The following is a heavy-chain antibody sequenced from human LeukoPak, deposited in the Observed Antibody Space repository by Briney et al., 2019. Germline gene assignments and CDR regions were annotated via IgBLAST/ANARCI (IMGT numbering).Heavy chain of an antibody. CDR3: ARQKAAAGLNWFDP. CDR2: IYYSGST. V-gene: IGHV4-59*08. Sequence: PSETLSLTCTVSGGSISSYYWSWIRQPPGKGLEWIGYIYYSGSTNYNPSLKSRVTISVDTSKNQFSLKLSSVTAADTAVYYCARQKAAAGLNWFDPWGQGTLVTVSS. D-gene: IGHD6-13*01. CDR1: GGSISSYY. J-gene: IGHJ5*02.